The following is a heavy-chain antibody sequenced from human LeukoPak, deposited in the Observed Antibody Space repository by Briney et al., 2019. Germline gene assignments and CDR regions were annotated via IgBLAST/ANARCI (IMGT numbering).Heavy chain of an antibody. Sequence: EASVKVSCKASGYTFTSYAMHWVRQAPGQRLEWMGWINAGNGNTKYSQKFQGRVTITRDTSASTAYMELSSLRSEDTAVYYCARYDDTDAFDIWGQGTMVTVSS. CDR2: INAGNGNT. CDR3: ARYDDTDAFDI. D-gene: IGHD3-22*01. CDR1: GYTFTSYA. J-gene: IGHJ3*02. V-gene: IGHV1-3*01.